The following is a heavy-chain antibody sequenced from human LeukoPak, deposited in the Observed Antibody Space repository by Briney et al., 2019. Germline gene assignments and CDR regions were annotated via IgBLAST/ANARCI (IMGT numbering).Heavy chain of an antibody. CDR3: ARGLQYQLLKALGYYYMDV. CDR2: IIPISGTA. Sequence: SVKVSCKASGGTFSSHAIAWVRQAPGQGPEWMGGIIPISGTATYAQKFQGRVTITTDESTSTAYMELSSLTSDDAAVYYCARGLQYQLLKALGYYYMDVWGEGTTVTVSS. V-gene: IGHV1-69*05. D-gene: IGHD2-2*01. CDR1: GGTFSSHA. J-gene: IGHJ6*03.